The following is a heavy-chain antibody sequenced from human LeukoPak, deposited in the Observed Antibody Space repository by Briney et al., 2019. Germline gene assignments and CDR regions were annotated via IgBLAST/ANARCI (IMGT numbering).Heavy chain of an antibody. CDR2: IYYSGST. D-gene: IGHD3-3*01. J-gene: IGHJ5*02. CDR3: ARWSGYYKDWFDP. CDR1: GGSISSSSYY. Sequence: SETLSLTCTVSGGSISSSSYYWGWIRQPPGKGLDWIGSIYYSGSTYYNPSLKRRVTISVDTSKNQFSLKLSSVTAADTAVYYCARWSGYYKDWFDPWGQGTLVTVSS. V-gene: IGHV4-39*01.